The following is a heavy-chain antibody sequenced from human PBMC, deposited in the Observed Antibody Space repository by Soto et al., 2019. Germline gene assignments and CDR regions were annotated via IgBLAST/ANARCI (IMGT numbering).Heavy chain of an antibody. D-gene: IGHD6-19*01. CDR2: ISTRSSII. CDR1: GFTFSDYW. J-gene: IGHJ4*02. CDR3: ARLVEHGSGWNEH. Sequence: QVQLVESGGDLVKVGGSLRLSCAASGFTFSDYWMSWIRQAPEKGLEWVAYISTRSSIIYYADSVKRRFTISRDEAKRSLYLQMNSLRAEDTATYYCARLVEHGSGWNEHWGPGTLVTVSS. V-gene: IGHV3-11*01.